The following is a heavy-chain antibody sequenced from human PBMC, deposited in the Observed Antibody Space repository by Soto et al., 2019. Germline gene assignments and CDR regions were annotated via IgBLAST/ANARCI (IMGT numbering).Heavy chain of an antibody. J-gene: IGHJ6*02. CDR3: AQYQGITTFRVYSMYYYGMHV. V-gene: IGHV1-18*01. D-gene: IGHD3-3*01. CDR2: ISTDNGNT. CDR1: GYTFTSSG. Sequence: QVQLVQSGAEVKKPGASVKVSCKASGYTFTSSGISWVRQAPGQGLEWMGWISTDNGNTNYAQHLQGRVSMTTDTSTSTAYMNLSTLRSADTAVYYSAQYQGITTFRVYSMYYYGMHVWGQGTTVTVSS.